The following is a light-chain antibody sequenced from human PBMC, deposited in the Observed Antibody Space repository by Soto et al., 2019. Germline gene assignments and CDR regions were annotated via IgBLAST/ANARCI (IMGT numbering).Light chain of an antibody. CDR2: GNS. Sequence: QSVLTQPPSVSGAPGQRVTISCTGSISNIGAGYDVHWYQQLPGTAPKVLIYGNSNRPSGVPDRFSGSKSGTSASLAITGLQAEDEADYYCQSYDISLSGFHVFGTGTRSPS. CDR3: QSYDISLSGFHV. CDR1: ISNIGAGYD. V-gene: IGLV1-40*01. J-gene: IGLJ1*01.